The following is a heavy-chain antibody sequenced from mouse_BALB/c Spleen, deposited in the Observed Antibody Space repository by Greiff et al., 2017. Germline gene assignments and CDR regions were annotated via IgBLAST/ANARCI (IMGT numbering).Heavy chain of an antibody. Sequence: EVKLMESGGGLVQPGGSLRLSCATSGFTFTDYYMSWVRQPPGKALEWLGFIRNKANGYTTEYSASVKGRFTISRDNSQSILYLQMNTLRAEDSATYYCAREDGYDNWYFDVWGAGTTVTVSS. CDR2: IRNKANGYTT. V-gene: IGHV7-3*02. D-gene: IGHD2-2*01. J-gene: IGHJ1*01. CDR1: GFTFTDYY. CDR3: AREDGYDNWYFDV.